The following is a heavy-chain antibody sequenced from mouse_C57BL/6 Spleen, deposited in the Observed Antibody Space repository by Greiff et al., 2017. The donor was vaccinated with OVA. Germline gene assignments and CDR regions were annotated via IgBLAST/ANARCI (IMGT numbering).Heavy chain of an antibody. CDR2: IYPSDSET. J-gene: IGHJ2*01. V-gene: IGHV1-61*01. CDR1: GYTFTSYW. Sequence: QVHVKQPGAELVRPGSSVKLSCKASGYTFTSYWMDWVKQRPGQGLEWIGNIYPSDSETHYNQKFKDKATLTVDKSSSTAYMQLSSLTSEDSAVYYCARKAHYFDYWGQGTTLTVSS. CDR3: ARKAHYFDY. D-gene: IGHD1-3*01.